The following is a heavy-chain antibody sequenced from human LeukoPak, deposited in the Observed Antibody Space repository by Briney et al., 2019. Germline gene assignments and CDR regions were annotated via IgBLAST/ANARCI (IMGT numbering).Heavy chain of an antibody. CDR2: IYYSGST. V-gene: IGHV4-31*03. D-gene: IGHD3-22*01. J-gene: IGHJ2*01. Sequence: SETLSLTCTVSGGSISSGGYYWSWIRQHPGKGLEWIGYIYYSGSTYYNPSLKSRVTISVDTSKNQFSLKLSSVTAADTAVYYCAREVDSSGYFDWYFDLWGRGTLVTVSS. CDR1: GGSISSGGYY. CDR3: AREVDSSGYFDWYFDL.